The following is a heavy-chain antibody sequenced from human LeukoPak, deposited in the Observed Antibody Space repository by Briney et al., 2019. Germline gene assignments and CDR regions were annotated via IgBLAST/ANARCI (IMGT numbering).Heavy chain of an antibody. D-gene: IGHD6-13*01. CDR3: ATFDSSSYWFDP. Sequence: SETLSLTCAVYGWSFSGYYWSWIRQPPGKGLEWIGEINHSGSTNYNPSLKSRVTISVDTSKNQFSLKLSSVTAADTAVYYCATFDSSSYWFDPWGQGTLVTVSS. V-gene: IGHV4-34*01. CDR2: INHSGST. CDR1: GWSFSGYY. J-gene: IGHJ5*02.